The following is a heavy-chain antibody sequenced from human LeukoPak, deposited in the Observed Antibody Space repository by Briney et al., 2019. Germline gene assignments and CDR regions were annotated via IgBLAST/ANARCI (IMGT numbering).Heavy chain of an antibody. CDR3: AKDFTSGLDAEYFHH. Sequence: GGSLRLSCAASAFTFSNYAMSWVRQAPGKGLEWVSTISSSGSYTYYTDSVKGRFAISRDNSKNTLYLQMNSLTAEDTAVYYCAKDFTSGLDAEYFHHWGQGTRVTVSS. J-gene: IGHJ1*01. CDR2: ISSSGSYT. V-gene: IGHV3-23*01. CDR1: AFTFSNYA. D-gene: IGHD6-19*01.